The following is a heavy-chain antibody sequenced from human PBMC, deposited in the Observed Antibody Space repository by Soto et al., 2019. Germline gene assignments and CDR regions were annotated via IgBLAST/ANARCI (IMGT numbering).Heavy chain of an antibody. D-gene: IGHD6-13*01. V-gene: IGHV4-59*01. CDR2: IYHSGST. J-gene: IGHJ6*02. Sequence: SETLSLTCTVSGGSISSYYWSWIRQPPGKGLEWIGYIYHSGSTNYNPSLKSRVTISVDTSKNQFSLKLSSVTAADTAVYYCARDLKQQLVRGAYYYGMDVWGQGTTVTVSS. CDR1: GGSISSYY. CDR3: ARDLKQQLVRGAYYYGMDV.